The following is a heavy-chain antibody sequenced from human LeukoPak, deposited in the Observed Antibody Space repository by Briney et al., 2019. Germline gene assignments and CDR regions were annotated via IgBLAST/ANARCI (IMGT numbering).Heavy chain of an antibody. CDR2: IYYSGST. D-gene: IGHD5-24*01. CDR3: ARQRWLQFLDY. J-gene: IGHJ4*02. CDR1: GGSISSSSYY. V-gene: IGHV4-39*01. Sequence: SETLSLTCTVSGGSISSSSYYWGWIRQPPGKGLEWIGSIYYSGSTYYNPSLKSRVTISVDTSKNQFSLKLSSVTAADTAVYYCARQRWLQFLDYWGQGTLVTVSS.